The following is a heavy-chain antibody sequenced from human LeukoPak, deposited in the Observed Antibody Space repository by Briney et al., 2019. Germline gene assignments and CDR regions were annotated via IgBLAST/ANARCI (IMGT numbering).Heavy chain of an antibody. J-gene: IGHJ4*02. V-gene: IGHV3-74*01. D-gene: IGHD1-7*01. CDR3: ARDNNWNYPDY. CDR1: GFTFSNHW. CDR2: ISGDDSRT. Sequence: GGSLRLSCAASGFTFSNHWMHWVRQAPGKGLVWVSRISGDDSRTRYADSVKGRFTISRDNAKNTLFLQMNSLRAEDTAVYYCARDNNWNYPDYWGQGTLVTVSS.